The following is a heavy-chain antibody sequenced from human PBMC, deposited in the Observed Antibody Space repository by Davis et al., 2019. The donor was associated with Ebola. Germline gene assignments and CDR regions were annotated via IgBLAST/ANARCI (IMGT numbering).Heavy chain of an antibody. CDR1: GYTFTSYG. Sequence: ASVKVSCKASGYTFTSYGISWVRQAPGQGLEWMGWISAYNGNTNYAQKLQGRVTMTTDTSTSTAYMELRSLRSDDTAVYYCAKVADGYNWNYPLRYWGQGTLVTVSS. CDR3: AKVADGYNWNYPLRY. V-gene: IGHV1-18*01. J-gene: IGHJ4*02. CDR2: ISAYNGNT. D-gene: IGHD1-7*01.